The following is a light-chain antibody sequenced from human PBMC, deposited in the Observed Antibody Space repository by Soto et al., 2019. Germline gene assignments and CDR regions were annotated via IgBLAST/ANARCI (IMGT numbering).Light chain of an antibody. Sequence: DIQLTQSPSSLSASVGDRVTITCRASQTISNYLNWYQHKPGKAPKLLIYVASSLQSGVPSRFSGSASGTNFTLSISSLQPEDFATYYCQQSHSTPLVFGQGTKVEVK. CDR2: VAS. V-gene: IGKV1-39*01. J-gene: IGKJ1*01. CDR1: QTISNY. CDR3: QQSHSTPLV.